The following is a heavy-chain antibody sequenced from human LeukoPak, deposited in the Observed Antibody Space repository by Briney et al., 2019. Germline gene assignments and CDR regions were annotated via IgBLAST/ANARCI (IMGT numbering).Heavy chain of an antibody. Sequence: PRGSLRLSCTASGFTFNSNAMSWVRQAPGKGLEWVSAISGTGGSTYYADSVKGRFTISRDNSKNTLYLQMNSLRTEDTAVYYCAKDVVVVPAAKGVSNWFDPWGQGTLVTVSS. CDR3: AKDVVVVPAAKGVSNWFDP. CDR1: GFTFNSNA. D-gene: IGHD2-2*01. CDR2: ISGTGGST. V-gene: IGHV3-23*01. J-gene: IGHJ5*02.